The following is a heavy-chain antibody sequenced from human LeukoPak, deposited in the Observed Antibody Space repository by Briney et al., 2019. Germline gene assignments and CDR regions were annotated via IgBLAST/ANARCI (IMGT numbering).Heavy chain of an antibody. CDR3: ARLGSSSWYTNAFDI. Sequence: GASVKVSCKASGYTFTGYYMHWVRQAPGQGLEWMGWINPNSGGTNYAQKLQGRVTMTTDTSTSTAYMELRSLRSDDTAVYYCARLGSSSWYTNAFDIWGQGTMVTVSS. D-gene: IGHD6-13*01. CDR2: INPNSGGT. J-gene: IGHJ3*02. V-gene: IGHV1-2*02. CDR1: GYTFTGYY.